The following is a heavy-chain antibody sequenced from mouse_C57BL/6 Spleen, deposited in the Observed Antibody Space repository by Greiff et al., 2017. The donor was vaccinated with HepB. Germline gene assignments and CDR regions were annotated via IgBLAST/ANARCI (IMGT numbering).Heavy chain of an antibody. J-gene: IGHJ4*01. CDR2: ISNLAYSI. Sequence: EVKLEESGGGLVQPGGSLKLSCAASGFTFSDYGMAWVRQAPRKGPEWVAFISNLAYSIYYADTVTGRFTISRENAKNTLYLEMSSLRSEDTAMYYCARQRGYGSDYYAMDYWGQGTSVTVSS. CDR1: GFTFSDYG. CDR3: ARQRGYGSDYYAMDY. D-gene: IGHD1-1*01. V-gene: IGHV5-15*04.